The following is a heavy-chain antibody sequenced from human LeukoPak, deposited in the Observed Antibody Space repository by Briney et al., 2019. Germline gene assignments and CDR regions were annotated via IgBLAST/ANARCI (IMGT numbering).Heavy chain of an antibody. Sequence: PETLSLTCTISGGSIGSYYWSWIRQPAGKGLEWIGRIYTSGSTNYNPSLKSRVTMSVDTSKNQFSLKLSSVTAADTAVYYCARDRVVVSTVTTYYYYYGMDVWGQGTTVTVSS. D-gene: IGHD4-11*01. V-gene: IGHV4-4*07. CDR2: IYTSGST. CDR3: ARDRVVVSTVTTYYYYYGMDV. J-gene: IGHJ6*02. CDR1: GGSIGSYY.